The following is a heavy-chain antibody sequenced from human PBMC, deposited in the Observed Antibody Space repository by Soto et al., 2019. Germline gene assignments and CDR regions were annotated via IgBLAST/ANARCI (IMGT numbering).Heavy chain of an antibody. D-gene: IGHD6-13*01. CDR1: GYSFTSYW. CDR2: IDPSDSYT. J-gene: IGHJ6*02. CDR3: ARRPIAAAGRYYYYGMDV. Sequence: GESLKISCKVSGYSFTSYWISWVRQMPGKGLEWMGRIDPSDSYTNYSPSFQGHVTISADKSISTAYLQWSSLKASDTAMYYCARRPIAAAGRYYYYGMDVWGQGTTVTVSS. V-gene: IGHV5-10-1*01.